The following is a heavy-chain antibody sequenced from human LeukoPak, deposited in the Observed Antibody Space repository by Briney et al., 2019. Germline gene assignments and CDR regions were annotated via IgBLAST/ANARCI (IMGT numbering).Heavy chain of an antibody. CDR1: GFTFSSYT. D-gene: IGHD6-13*01. CDR3: AKDNLSSSWYLPYYYYYGMDV. J-gene: IGHJ6*02. CDR2: ISWDGGST. Sequence: GGSLRLSCAASGFTFSSYTMHWVRQAPGKGLEWVSLISWDGGSTYYADSVKGRFTISRDNSKNSLYLQMNSLRTEDTALYYCAKDNLSSSWYLPYYYYYGMDVWGQGTTVTVSS. V-gene: IGHV3-43*01.